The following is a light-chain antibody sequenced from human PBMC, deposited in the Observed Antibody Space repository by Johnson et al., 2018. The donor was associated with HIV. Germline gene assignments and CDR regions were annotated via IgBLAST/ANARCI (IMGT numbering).Light chain of an antibody. CDR1: SSNIGNNS. V-gene: IGLV1-51*01. Sequence: QSVLTQPPSVSAAPGQTVTIPCSGNSSNIGNNSVSWCQRLPGTAPKLLIHDTDERPPGIPDRFSGSKSGTSATLGITGLQTGDEADYYCGTWDSSLRARVFGTGTKVTVL. CDR3: GTWDSSLRARV. CDR2: DTD. J-gene: IGLJ1*01.